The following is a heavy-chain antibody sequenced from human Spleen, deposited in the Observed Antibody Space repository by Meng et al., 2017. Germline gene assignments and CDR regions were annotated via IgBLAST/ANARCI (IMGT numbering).Heavy chain of an antibody. Sequence: QPVVSGGGLVNPGGSLRLHCAASVFTFRNAWMSWVRQAPGKELEWIGRIKSKTDGETTDYAAPVKGRFSISRDDSKNTLYLQMNSLKTEDTAVYYCQWLSTHPPDQWGQGTLVTVSS. D-gene: IGHD3-22*01. J-gene: IGHJ4*02. CDR3: QWLSTHPPDQ. CDR2: IKSKTDGETT. V-gene: IGHV3-15*01. CDR1: VFTFRNAW.